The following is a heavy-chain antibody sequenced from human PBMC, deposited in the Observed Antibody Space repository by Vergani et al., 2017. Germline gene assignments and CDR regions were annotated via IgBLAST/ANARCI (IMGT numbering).Heavy chain of an antibody. CDR3: ARDAGLIDSYGYAPMWWFDP. Sequence: QVQLVESGGGVVQPGRSLRLSCAASGFTFSSYGMHWVRQAPGKGLEWVAVIWYDGSNKYYADSVTGRFTISRDNSKNTLYLQMNRLRAEETAVYYCARDAGLIDSYGYAPMWWFDPWGQGSLVTVSS. V-gene: IGHV3-33*08. J-gene: IGHJ5*02. CDR2: IWYDGSNK. D-gene: IGHD5-18*01. CDR1: GFTFSSYG.